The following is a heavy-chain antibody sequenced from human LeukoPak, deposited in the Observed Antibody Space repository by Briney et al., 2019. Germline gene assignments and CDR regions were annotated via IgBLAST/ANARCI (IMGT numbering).Heavy chain of an antibody. D-gene: IGHD3-3*01. CDR1: GDSISSGGYY. CDR2: IYYSGST. CDR3: ARDSHDFWSGYLYFDY. J-gene: IGHJ4*02. V-gene: IGHV4-31*03. Sequence: PSETLSLTCTVSGDSISSGGYYWSWIRQHPGKGREWIGYIYYSGSTYYNPSLKSRVTISVDTSKNQFSLELSSVTAADTAVYYCARDSHDFWSGYLYFDYWGQGTLVTVSS.